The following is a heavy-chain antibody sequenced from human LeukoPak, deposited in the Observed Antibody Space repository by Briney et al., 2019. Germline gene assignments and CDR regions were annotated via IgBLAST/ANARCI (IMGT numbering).Heavy chain of an antibody. CDR2: IYYNEYT. CDR1: RGSVSSSSYY. Sequence: SETLSLTYTVSRGSVSSSSYYWGWIRQPPGKGLEWIGSIYYNEYTYYNPSLKSRVTISVDTSKNQFSLKLSSVTAADTAVYYCARHEYSGSYYGLSWFDPWGPGTLVTVSS. V-gene: IGHV4-39*01. J-gene: IGHJ5*02. D-gene: IGHD1-26*01. CDR3: ARHEYSGSYYGLSWFDP.